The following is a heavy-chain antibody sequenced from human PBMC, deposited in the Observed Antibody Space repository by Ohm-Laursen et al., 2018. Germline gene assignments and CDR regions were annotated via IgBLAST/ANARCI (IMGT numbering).Heavy chain of an antibody. Sequence: SLRLSCAAPGFTFSGYWMNWVRQAPGKGLEWVAVISYDGSNKYYADSVKGRFTISRDNSKNTLYLQMNSLRAEDTAVYYCAKTASLDVWGQGTTVTVSS. J-gene: IGHJ6*02. CDR2: ISYDGSNK. CDR3: AKTASLDV. V-gene: IGHV3-30*18. CDR1: GFTFSGYW.